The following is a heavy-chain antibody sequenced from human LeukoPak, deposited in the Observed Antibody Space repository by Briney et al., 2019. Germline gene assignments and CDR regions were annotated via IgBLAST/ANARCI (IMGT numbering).Heavy chain of an antibody. V-gene: IGHV3-30*02. Sequence: GGSLRLSCAASAFTFSRYWTSWVRQAPGKGLEWMAFIRSDGSNKYYADSVKGRFTISRDNSKNTLYLQMNSLRAEDTAVYYCARILDSAWGELGYWGQGTLVTVSS. CDR3: ARILDSAWGELGY. D-gene: IGHD6-19*01. CDR1: AFTFSRYW. CDR2: IRSDGSNK. J-gene: IGHJ4*02.